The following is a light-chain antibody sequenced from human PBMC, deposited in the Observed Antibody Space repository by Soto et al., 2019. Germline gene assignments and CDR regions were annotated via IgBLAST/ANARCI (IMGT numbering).Light chain of an antibody. CDR1: QTVSNNY. CDR2: GSS. J-gene: IGKJ2*01. V-gene: IGKV3-20*01. Sequence: EVVLTQSPGTLSLSPGERATLSCRASQTVSNNYLAWYQQKPGQAPRLLIFGSSDRPTGIPYRFSGSGSGTDFTLTISRLEPEDFAVYYCQQYGSSPPYTFGQGTKLEIK. CDR3: QQYGSSPPYT.